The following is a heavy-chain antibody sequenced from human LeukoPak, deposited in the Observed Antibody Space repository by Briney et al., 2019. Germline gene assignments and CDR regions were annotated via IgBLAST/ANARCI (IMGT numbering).Heavy chain of an antibody. CDR3: AKGNVDGDYYY. CDR1: GFTFSSYW. V-gene: IGHV3-7*03. CDR2: IKQDGSEK. Sequence: GGSLRLSCAASGFTFSSYWMSWVRQAPGKGLEWVANIKQDGSEKYYVDSVKGRFTISRDNAKNSLYLQMNSLRAEDTALYYCAKGNVDGDYYYWGQGTLVTVSS. D-gene: IGHD4-17*01. J-gene: IGHJ4*02.